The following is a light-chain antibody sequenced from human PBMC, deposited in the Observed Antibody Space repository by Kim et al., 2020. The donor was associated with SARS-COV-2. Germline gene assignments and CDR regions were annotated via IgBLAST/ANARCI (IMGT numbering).Light chain of an antibody. CDR1: SGHSNYA. CDR2: LNSDGSH. V-gene: IGLV4-69*01. J-gene: IGLJ3*02. CDR3: QTWGTGIRV. Sequence: SVKLTCTLSSGHSNYAIAWHQQQPEKGPRYLMKLNSDGSHTKGDGIPDRFSGSSSGAEGYLTISSLQSEDEADYYCQTWGTGIRVFGGGTQLTVL.